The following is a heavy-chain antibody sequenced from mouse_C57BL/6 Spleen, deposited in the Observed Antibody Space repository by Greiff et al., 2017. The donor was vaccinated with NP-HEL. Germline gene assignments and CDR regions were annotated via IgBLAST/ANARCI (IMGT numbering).Heavy chain of an antibody. CDR2: IDPSDSYN. Sequence: QVQLQQPGAELVMPGASVKLSCKASGYTFTSYWMHWVKQRPGQGLEWIGEIDPSDSYNNYNQKFKGKSTLTVDKSSSTAYMQLSSLTSEDSAVYYCARKPSLYAPFDYWGQGTTLTVSS. CDR3: ARKPSLYAPFDY. V-gene: IGHV1-69*01. D-gene: IGHD6-2*01. J-gene: IGHJ2*01. CDR1: GYTFTSYW.